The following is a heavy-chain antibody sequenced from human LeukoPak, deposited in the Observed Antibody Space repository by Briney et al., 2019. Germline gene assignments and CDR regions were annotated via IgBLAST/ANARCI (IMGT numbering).Heavy chain of an antibody. CDR3: ARDGGGRRLRYYFDY. CDR2: IDQRGSDK. V-gene: IGHV3-7*01. CDR1: GFSFSSYW. Sequence: GGSLRLSCAASGFSFSSYWMTWVRQAPGKGLEWVARIDQRGSDKHYVDSVKGRFTVSRDNAKNSLYLQMNSLRAEDTAVYYCARDGGGRRLRYYFDYWGQGTLVTVSS. D-gene: IGHD5-12*01. J-gene: IGHJ4*02.